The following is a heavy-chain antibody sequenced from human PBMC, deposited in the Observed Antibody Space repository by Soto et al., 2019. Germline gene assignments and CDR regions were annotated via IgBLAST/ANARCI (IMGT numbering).Heavy chain of an antibody. CDR3: ARDQLRPGILYSLGVLLPEYGL. D-gene: IGHD3-22*01. J-gene: IGHJ4*02. CDR1: GFTFSDYY. V-gene: IGHV3-11*01. Sequence: GGSLRLSCAASGFTFSDYYMTWIRQAPGSGLEWVSYISSSSGTISYANSVKGRFTISRDNSQNSVFLQMSSLRADDTAVYYCARDQLRPGILYSLGVLLPEYGLWGQGTLVTVSS. CDR2: ISSSSGTI.